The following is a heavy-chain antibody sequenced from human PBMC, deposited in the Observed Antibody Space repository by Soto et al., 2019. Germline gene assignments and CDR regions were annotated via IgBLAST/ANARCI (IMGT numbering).Heavy chain of an antibody. J-gene: IGHJ4*02. CDR2: INPNSGDT. Sequence: QVQLVQSGAEVKKPGASVKVSCKTSGDTFIGYYMHWVRQAPGQGLEWMGWINPNSGDTKYAQKFQGWVTMTRDTSDSTAYMELSRLKSDDTAVYYCAREGGYCSGGSCFDYWGQGTLVTVSS. CDR3: AREGGYCSGGSCFDY. CDR1: GDTFIGYY. V-gene: IGHV1-2*04. D-gene: IGHD2-15*01.